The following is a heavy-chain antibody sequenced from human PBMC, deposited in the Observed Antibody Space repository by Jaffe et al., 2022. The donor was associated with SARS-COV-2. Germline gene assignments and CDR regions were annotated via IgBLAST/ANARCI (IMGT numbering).Heavy chain of an antibody. Sequence: QVQLQESGPGLVKPSQTLSLTCTVSGGSISSGDYYWSWIRQPPGKGLEWIGYIYYSGSTYYNPSLKSRVTISVDTSKNQFSLKLSSVTAADTAVYYCARDSFVVVAANNPLYYYYYYGMDVWGQGTTVTVSS. V-gene: IGHV4-30-4*01. CDR2: IYYSGST. CDR1: GGSISSGDYY. J-gene: IGHJ6*02. D-gene: IGHD2-15*01. CDR3: ARDSFVVVAANNPLYYYYYYGMDV.